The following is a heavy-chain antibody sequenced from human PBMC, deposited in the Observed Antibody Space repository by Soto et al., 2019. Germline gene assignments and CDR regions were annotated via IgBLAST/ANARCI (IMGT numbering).Heavy chain of an antibody. CDR2: IFCSGST. Sequence: QVQLQESGPGLVKPSETLSLTCTVSGGSISSYYWSWIRQPPGKGLEWIGFIFCSGSTSYNPSLKGRVTISIDTSEYQFSLKLHSVTAADTAVYYCARIIWDPGLSFDSWGQGTLVAVSS. CDR1: GGSISSYY. CDR3: ARIIWDPGLSFDS. J-gene: IGHJ5*01. V-gene: IGHV4-59*12. D-gene: IGHD1-26*01.